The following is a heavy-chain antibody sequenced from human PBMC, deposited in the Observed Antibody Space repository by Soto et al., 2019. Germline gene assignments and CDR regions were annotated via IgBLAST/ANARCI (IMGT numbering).Heavy chain of an antibody. Sequence: QLQLQESGPGLVKPSETLSLTCTVSGVSISNSSYYWGWIRRPPGQGLERIGTIYYSGITYYNPSLKSRVPISVDTSKNQFSLKLTTVTASDTAVYYCARHGSNWGQGTLVTVAS. CDR1: GVSISNSSYY. CDR3: ARHGSN. J-gene: IGHJ4*02. CDR2: IYYSGIT. V-gene: IGHV4-39*01.